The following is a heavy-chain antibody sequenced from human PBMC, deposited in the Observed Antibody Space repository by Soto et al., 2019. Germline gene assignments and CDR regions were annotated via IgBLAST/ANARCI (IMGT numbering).Heavy chain of an antibody. Sequence: GGSLRLSCAASGFTFSSYSMNWVRQAPGKGLEWVSSISSSSSYIYYADSVKGRFTISRDNAKNSLYLQMNSLRAEDTAVYYCARDIRYCSSTSCYQCDPWGQGTLVTVSS. CDR1: GFTFSSYS. CDR2: ISSSSSYI. CDR3: ARDIRYCSSTSCYQCDP. D-gene: IGHD2-2*01. J-gene: IGHJ5*02. V-gene: IGHV3-21*01.